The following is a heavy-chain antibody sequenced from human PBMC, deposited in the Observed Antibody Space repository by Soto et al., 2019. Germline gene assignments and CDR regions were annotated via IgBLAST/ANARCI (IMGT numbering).Heavy chain of an antibody. J-gene: IGHJ4*02. CDR3: AKRRGAGGDFDY. V-gene: IGHV3-23*01. Sequence: DVQLLESGGGLVQPEGSLRLSCAASGFTFSIYAMGWVRQGPGKGLECVGVVSIGGSTHYADSVRGRFTISRDNSKNTLSLQMNSLTAEDTAVYFFAKRRGAGGDFDYWGQGARVTVSS. CDR2: VSIGGST. CDR1: GFTFSIYA. D-gene: IGHD2-15*01.